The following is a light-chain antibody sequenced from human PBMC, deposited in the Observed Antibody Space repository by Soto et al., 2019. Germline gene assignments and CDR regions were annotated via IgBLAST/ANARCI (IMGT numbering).Light chain of an antibody. Sequence: QSVLTQPPSASGSPGQSVTVSCTGTSNDVGGYDYVSWFQQHPGKAPKLMIYEVSKRPSGVPDRFSGSKSGNTASLTVSGLQAEDEADYYCAAWDDSLGGHVAFGGGTKLTVL. V-gene: IGLV2-8*01. J-gene: IGLJ2*01. CDR2: EVS. CDR3: AAWDDSLGGHVA. CDR1: SNDVGGYDY.